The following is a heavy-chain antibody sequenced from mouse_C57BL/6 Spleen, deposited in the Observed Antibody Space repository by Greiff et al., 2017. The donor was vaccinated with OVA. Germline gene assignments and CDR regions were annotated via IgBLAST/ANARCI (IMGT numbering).Heavy chain of an antibody. V-gene: IGHV1-53*01. CDR3: ALITTVVDYWYFEV. CDR1: GYTFTSYW. CDR2: INPSNGGT. Sequence: QVQLQQPGTELVKPGASVKLSCKASGYTFTSYWMHWVKQRPGQGLEWIGNINPSNGGTNYNEKFKSKATLTVDKSSSTAYMQLSSLTSEDSAVYYCALITTVVDYWYFEVWGTGTTVTVSA. J-gene: IGHJ1*03. D-gene: IGHD1-1*01.